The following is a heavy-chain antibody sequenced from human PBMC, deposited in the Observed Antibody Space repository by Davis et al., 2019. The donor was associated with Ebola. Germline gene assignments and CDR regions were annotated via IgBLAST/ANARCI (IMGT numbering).Heavy chain of an antibody. J-gene: IGHJ4*02. V-gene: IGHV3-13*01. CDR3: AKSHCSGGSCPYYFDF. D-gene: IGHD2-15*01. CDR2: IGTAGDT. Sequence: PGGSLRLSCAASGFTFSSYDMHWVRQATGKGLEWVSAIGTAGDTYYPGSVKGRFTISRENAKNSLYLQMNSLRAGDTAVYYCAKSHCSGGSCPYYFDFWGQGTQVTVSS. CDR1: GFTFSSYD.